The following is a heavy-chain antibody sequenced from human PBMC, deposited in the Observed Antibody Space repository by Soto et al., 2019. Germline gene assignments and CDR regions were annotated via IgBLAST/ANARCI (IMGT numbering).Heavy chain of an antibody. Sequence: QVQLVQSGGEVKKPGASVKVSCKASGYTFTSYGITWVRQAPGQGLEWMGWSSAYNGVTKYAQKFQDRVTMTTDTSTSTAYMELRSLRSDDTAVYYCARGPRSGYCSGGSCHYSDYWGQGTLVTVSS. CDR1: GYTFTSYG. J-gene: IGHJ4*02. V-gene: IGHV1-18*01. D-gene: IGHD2-15*01. CDR2: SSAYNGVT. CDR3: ARGPRSGYCSGGSCHYSDY.